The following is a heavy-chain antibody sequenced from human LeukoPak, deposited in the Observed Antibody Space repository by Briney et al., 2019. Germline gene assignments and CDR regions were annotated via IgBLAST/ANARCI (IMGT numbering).Heavy chain of an antibody. V-gene: IGHV3-30*02. CDR2: IRYDGSNK. Sequence: GGSLRLSCAASGFTYSSYGMHWVRQAPGKGLEWVAFIRYDGSNKYYADSVKGRFTISRDNSKNTLYLQMNSLRAEDTAVYYCASQVAGTWDFDYWGQGTLVTVSS. J-gene: IGHJ4*02. D-gene: IGHD6-19*01. CDR3: ASQVAGTWDFDY. CDR1: GFTYSSYG.